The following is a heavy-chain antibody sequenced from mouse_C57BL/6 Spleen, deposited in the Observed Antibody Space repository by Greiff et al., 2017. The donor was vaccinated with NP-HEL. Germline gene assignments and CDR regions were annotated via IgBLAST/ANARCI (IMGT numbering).Heavy chain of an antibody. J-gene: IGHJ4*01. V-gene: IGHV5-17*01. Sequence: EVKLVESGGGLVKPGGSLKLSCAASGFTFSDYGMHWVRQAPEKGLEWVAYISSGSSTIYYADTVKGRFTISRANAKNTLFLQMTSLRSEDTAMYYCARRSNYPYYYAMDYWGQGTSVTVSS. CDR3: ARRSNYPYYYAMDY. CDR2: ISSGSSTI. D-gene: IGHD2-5*01. CDR1: GFTFSDYG.